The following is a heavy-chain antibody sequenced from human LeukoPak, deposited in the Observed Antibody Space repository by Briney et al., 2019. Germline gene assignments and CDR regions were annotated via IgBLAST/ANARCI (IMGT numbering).Heavy chain of an antibody. CDR2: ISYSGST. CDR1: GGSISSYY. Sequence: SETLSLTCNVSGGSISSYYWSWIRQPPGKGLEWIGYISYSGSTKYNPSLKSRVTMSLDTSRNQFSLKLTSLTAADTAVYYCARGAMATTPFFDYWGQGTLVTVSS. CDR3: ARGAMATTPFFDY. D-gene: IGHD5-24*01. V-gene: IGHV4-59*01. J-gene: IGHJ4*02.